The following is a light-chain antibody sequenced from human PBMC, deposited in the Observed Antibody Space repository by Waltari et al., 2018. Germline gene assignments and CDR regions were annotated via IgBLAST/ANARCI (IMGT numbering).Light chain of an antibody. J-gene: IGKJ2*03. CDR1: QGINNW. CDR3: QHTHSFPHS. Sequence: DIQLTQSPSSVSASVGDRLPITCRASQGINNWLGWYQQKPGKAPNLLIYSASSLQSGVPSRFSGSGSGTHFTLTISSLQPEDFATYYCQHTHSFPHSFGQGTKVQMK. CDR2: SAS. V-gene: IGKV1-12*01.